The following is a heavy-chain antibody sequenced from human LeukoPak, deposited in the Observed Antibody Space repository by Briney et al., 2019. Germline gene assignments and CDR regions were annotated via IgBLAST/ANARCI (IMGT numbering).Heavy chain of an antibody. Sequence: ASVKVSCKASGYTFTGYYMHWVRQAPGQGLEWMGWMNPNSGNTGYAQRFQGRVTMTRDTSTSTVYMELSSLRSEDTAVYYCATLHYFDYWGQGTLVTVSS. CDR3: ATLHYFDY. V-gene: IGHV1-8*02. CDR2: MNPNSGNT. J-gene: IGHJ4*02. CDR1: GYTFTGYY.